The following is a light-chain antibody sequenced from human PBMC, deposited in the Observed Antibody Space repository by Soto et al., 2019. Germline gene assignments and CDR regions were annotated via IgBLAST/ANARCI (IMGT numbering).Light chain of an antibody. J-gene: IGKJ1*01. Sequence: DIVMTQSPDSMAASLGERATINCSSSRRGLYSSNNKNYLAWYQQKPGQPPRLLIYWASTRESGVPDRFTGSGSGTDFSLTISSLQAGDVAVYYCHQYHSSPWTFGQGTKVDIK. CDR2: WAS. CDR1: RRGLYSSNNKNY. V-gene: IGKV4-1*01. CDR3: HQYHSSPWT.